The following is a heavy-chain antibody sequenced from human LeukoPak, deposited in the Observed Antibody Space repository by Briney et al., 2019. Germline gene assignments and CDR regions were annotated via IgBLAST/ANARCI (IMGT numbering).Heavy chain of an antibody. Sequence: GSLRLSCAASGFTFSSYAMSWVRQAPGKGLEWVSAISGSGGSTYYADSVKGRFTISRDNSKNTLYLQMNSLRAEDTAVYYCAKGCGVRGVYYGMDVWGKGTTVTVSS. D-gene: IGHD3-10*01. J-gene: IGHJ6*04. CDR3: AKGCGVRGVYYGMDV. CDR2: ISGSGGST. V-gene: IGHV3-23*01. CDR1: GFTFSSYA.